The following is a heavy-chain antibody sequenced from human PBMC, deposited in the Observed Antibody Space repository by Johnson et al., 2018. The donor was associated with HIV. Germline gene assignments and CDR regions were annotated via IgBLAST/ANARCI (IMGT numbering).Heavy chain of an antibody. CDR1: GFTFSNYD. V-gene: IGHV3-13*01. CDR3: ARGGSHITIFGVDINMGAFDI. D-gene: IGHD3-3*01. Sequence: VQLVESGGGLVQPGGSLRLSCAASGFTFSNYDMYWVRQATGKGLEWVSGIGTAGDTYYADSLKGLFTISREDAKNSLYLQMNSLRAGDTAVYYCARGGSHITIFGVDINMGAFDIWGQGTLVTVSS. J-gene: IGHJ3*02. CDR2: IGTAGDT.